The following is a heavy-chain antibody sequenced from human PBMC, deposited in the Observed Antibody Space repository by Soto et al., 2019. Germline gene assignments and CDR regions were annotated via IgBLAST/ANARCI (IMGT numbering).Heavy chain of an antibody. D-gene: IGHD6-13*01. J-gene: IGHJ6*02. CDR1: GYNFTTYW. V-gene: IGHV5-10-1*01. CDR2: IDPSDSYT. CDR3: ARHPTRQLVNHYYYYGMDV. Sequence: GESLKISCKGSGYNFTTYWITWVRQMPGKGLEWMGRIDPSDSYTSYSPSFQGHVTISADKSISTAYLQWSSLKASDTAMYHCARHPTRQLVNHYYYYGMDVWGQGTTVTVSS.